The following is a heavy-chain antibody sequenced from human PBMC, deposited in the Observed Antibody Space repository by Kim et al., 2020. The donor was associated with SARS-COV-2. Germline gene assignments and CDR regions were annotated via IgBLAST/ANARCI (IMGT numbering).Heavy chain of an antibody. CDR3: ATIVATTHPGIAVADFDY. J-gene: IGHJ4*02. D-gene: IGHD6-19*01. CDR2: IIPIFGTA. CDR1: GGTFSSYA. V-gene: IGHV1-69*13. Sequence: SVKVSCKASGGTFSSYAISWVRQAPGQGLEWMGGIIPIFGTANYAQKFQGRVTITADESTSTAYMELSSLRSEDTAVYYCATIVATTHPGIAVADFDYWGQGTLVTVSS.